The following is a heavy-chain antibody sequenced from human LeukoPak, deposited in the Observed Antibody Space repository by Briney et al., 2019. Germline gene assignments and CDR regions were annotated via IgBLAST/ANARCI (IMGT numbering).Heavy chain of an antibody. V-gene: IGHV3-74*01. J-gene: IGHJ4*02. Sequence: GGSLRLSCAASGFTFGNYWMYWVRQAPGKGLLWVSRISDDGSSANYADSVQGRFTISRDNAKNTVYLQRHSLRAEDTAVYYCVSGYCSSTTCYRGVYWGQGTLVTVSS. CDR1: GFTFGNYW. D-gene: IGHD2-2*03. CDR3: VSGYCSSTTCYRGVY. CDR2: ISDDGSSA.